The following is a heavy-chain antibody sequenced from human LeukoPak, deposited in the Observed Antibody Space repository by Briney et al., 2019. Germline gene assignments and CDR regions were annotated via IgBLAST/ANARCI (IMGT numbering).Heavy chain of an antibody. CDR2: IYWDDDK. D-gene: IGHD3-10*01. CDR3: AHSHYYAKEENWFDP. J-gene: IGHJ5*02. CDR1: GFSLSTSGVG. Sequence: SGPTLVKPTQTLTLTCTFSGFSLSTSGVGVGWIRQPPGKALEWLALIYWDDDKRYSPSLKSRLTITKDTSKNQVVLTLTNMDPVDTATYYCAHSHYYAKEENWFDPWGQGTLVTVSS. V-gene: IGHV2-5*02.